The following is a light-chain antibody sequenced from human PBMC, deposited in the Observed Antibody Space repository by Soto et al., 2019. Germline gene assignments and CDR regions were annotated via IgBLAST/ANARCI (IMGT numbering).Light chain of an antibody. V-gene: IGKV1-9*01. J-gene: IGKJ5*01. CDR1: QGIDSY. Sequence: DIQLTQSPSFLSASVGDRVTITCRASQGIDSYLAWYRQKPGKAPKLLIYAASTLQSGVPSRFSGSGSGTEFTLTITSLQPEDFASYYCQQSNSYPYTFGQGTRLEIK. CDR3: QQSNSYPYT. CDR2: AAS.